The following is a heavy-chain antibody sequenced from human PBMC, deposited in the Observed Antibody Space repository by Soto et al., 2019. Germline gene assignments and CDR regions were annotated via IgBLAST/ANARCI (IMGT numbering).Heavy chain of an antibody. D-gene: IGHD4-17*01. Sequence: ETLRLSCAASGFTFTSYAMSWVRQAPGKGLEWVSVISGSGGSTYYADSVKGRFIISRDNSKSTLYLQMNSLRAEDTAVYYCAKATVMSYWSFDLWGRGILVTVSS. J-gene: IGHJ2*01. CDR2: ISGSGGST. CDR3: AKATVMSYWSFDL. CDR1: GFTFTSYA. V-gene: IGHV3-23*01.